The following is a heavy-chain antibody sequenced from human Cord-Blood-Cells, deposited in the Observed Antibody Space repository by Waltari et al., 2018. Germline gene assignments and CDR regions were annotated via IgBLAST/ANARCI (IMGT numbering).Heavy chain of an antibody. CDR1: GFTFSSYA. CDR3: ARDREYYDFGSGSFDY. V-gene: IGHV3-30-3*01. J-gene: IGHJ4*02. Sequence: QVQLVESGGGVVQPGRSLRLSCAASGFTFSSYAMHWVRQAPGKGLGCVAVISYEGSNKDYADCVKVRFTISRDNSKNTLYLQMNSLRAEDTAVYYCARDREYYDFGSGSFDYWGQGTLVTVSS. D-gene: IGHD3-3*01. CDR2: ISYEGSNK.